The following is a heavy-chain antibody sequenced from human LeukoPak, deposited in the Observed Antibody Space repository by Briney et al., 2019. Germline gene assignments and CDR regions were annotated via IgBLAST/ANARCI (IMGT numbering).Heavy chain of an antibody. CDR3: AKDGGGFLEWLYDYYYGMDV. V-gene: IGHV3-30-3*01. J-gene: IGHJ6*02. CDR2: ISYDGSNK. D-gene: IGHD3-3*01. Sequence: GRSLRLSCAASGFTFSSYAMHWVRQAPGKGLEWVAVISYDGSNKYYADSVKGRFTISRDNSKNTPYLQMNSLRAEDTAVYYCAKDGGGFLEWLYDYYYGMDVWGQGTTVTVSS. CDR1: GFTFSSYA.